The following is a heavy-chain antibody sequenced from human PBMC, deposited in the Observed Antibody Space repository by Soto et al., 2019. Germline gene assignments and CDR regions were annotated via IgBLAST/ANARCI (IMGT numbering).Heavy chain of an antibody. CDR2: IYYSGST. D-gene: IGHD3-10*01. CDR1: RGSISSSRYY. V-gene: IGHV4-39*07. CDR3: ARGLATWFRGGSVGTSYYYYYMDV. Sequence: SETLSLTCTVSRGSISSSRYYWGWMRQPPGKGLEWIVSIYYSGSTYYNPSLKSRVTISVATSKNQFSLKLSSVTAADTAVYYCARGLATWFRGGSVGTSYYYYYMDVWVKGTTVTVSS. J-gene: IGHJ6*03.